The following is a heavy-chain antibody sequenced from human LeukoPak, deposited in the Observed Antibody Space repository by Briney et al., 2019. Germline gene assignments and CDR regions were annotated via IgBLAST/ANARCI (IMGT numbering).Heavy chain of an antibody. CDR2: INPTGGST. CDR1: GYTFTRYY. Sequence: ASLKVSCKASGYTFTRYYMHRVRQAPGQRLEWMGIINPTGGSTNYAQKLQGRDTNTSDKPTSTLYMQISSLRDKDRPVYECARDHQYGDYDGTFDYWGQGTLVTVSS. D-gene: IGHD4-17*01. V-gene: IGHV1-46*01. J-gene: IGHJ4*02. CDR3: ARDHQYGDYDGTFDY.